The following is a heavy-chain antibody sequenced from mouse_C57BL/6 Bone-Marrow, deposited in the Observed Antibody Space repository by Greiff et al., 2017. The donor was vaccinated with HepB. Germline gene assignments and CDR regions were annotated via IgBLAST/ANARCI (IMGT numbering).Heavy chain of an antibody. CDR3: TRRGNHSNYDAMDY. J-gene: IGHJ4*01. D-gene: IGHD2-5*01. CDR1: GYTFTDYE. Sequence: VQLVESGAELVRPGASVTLSCKASGYTFTDYEMHWVKQTPVHGLEWIGAIDPETGGTAYNQKFKGKAILTADKSSSTAYMELRSLTSEDSAVYYCTRRGNHSNYDAMDYWGQGTSVTVSS. CDR2: IDPETGGT. V-gene: IGHV1-15*01.